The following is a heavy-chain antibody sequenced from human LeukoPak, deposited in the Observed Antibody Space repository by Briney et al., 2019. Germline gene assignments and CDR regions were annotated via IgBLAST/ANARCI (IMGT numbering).Heavy chain of an antibody. Sequence: SETLSLTCAVYGGSFSGYYWSWIRQPPGKGLEWIGEINHSGSTNYNPSLKSRVTISVDTSKNQFSLKLSSVTAADTAVYYCAREKSYSYYLDVWGKGTTVTISS. CDR2: INHSGST. CDR3: AREKSYSYYLDV. V-gene: IGHV4-34*01. J-gene: IGHJ6*03. CDR1: GGSFSGYY.